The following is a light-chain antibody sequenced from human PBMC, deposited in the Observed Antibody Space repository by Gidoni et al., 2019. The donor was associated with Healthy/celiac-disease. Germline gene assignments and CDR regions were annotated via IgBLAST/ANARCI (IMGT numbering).Light chain of an antibody. CDR1: QSISSY. V-gene: IGKV1-39*01. CDR2: AAS. J-gene: IGKJ4*01. Sequence: DIQMTQSPSSLSASVGDRVTITCRASQSISSYLNWYQQKPGKAPKLLIYAASSLQSGVPSRFSGSGSGTDFTLTISSLHPEDFATYYCQQSYSTPLTFGGGTKVKIK. CDR3: QQSYSTPLT.